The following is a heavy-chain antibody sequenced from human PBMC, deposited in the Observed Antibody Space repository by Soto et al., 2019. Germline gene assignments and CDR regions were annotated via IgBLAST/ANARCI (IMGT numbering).Heavy chain of an antibody. CDR1: GYTFTGYY. V-gene: IGHV1-2*04. D-gene: IGHD2-2*01. Sequence: ASVKVSCKASGYTFTGYYMHWVRQAPGQGLEWMGWINPNSGGTNYAQKFQGWVTMTRDTSISTAYMELSRLGSDDTAVYYCARVGYCSSTSCYAAGGMDVWGQGTTVTVSS. CDR3: ARVGYCSSTSCYAAGGMDV. J-gene: IGHJ6*02. CDR2: INPNSGGT.